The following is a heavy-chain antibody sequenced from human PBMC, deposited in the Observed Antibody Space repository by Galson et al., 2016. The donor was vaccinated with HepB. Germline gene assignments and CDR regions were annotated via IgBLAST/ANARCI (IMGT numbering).Heavy chain of an antibody. Sequence: SLRLSCAASGFTFSSYAMSWVRQAPGKGLEWVAGISGGGRTTFYADSVKGRFTISRDNSKNTLYMQLNRLRAEDTAVYYCARGMYYYDSSGYPGPFDYWGQGTLVTVSS. J-gene: IGHJ4*02. CDR1: GFTFSSYA. CDR3: ARGMYYYDSSGYPGPFDY. CDR2: ISGGGRTT. D-gene: IGHD3-22*01. V-gene: IGHV3-23*01.